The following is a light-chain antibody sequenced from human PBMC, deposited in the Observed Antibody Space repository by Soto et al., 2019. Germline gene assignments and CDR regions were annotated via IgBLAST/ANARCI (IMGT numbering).Light chain of an antibody. Sequence: QSVLTQPPSASGTPGQRVTISCSGSSSNIGTNTINWYQQFPGTAPKLLIYNNDQRPSGVPDRFSASKSGTSASLAISGLQSEDVGEYYCESWDDSLYGAVFGGGTKLTVL. V-gene: IGLV1-44*01. CDR1: SSNIGTNT. CDR3: ESWDDSLYGAV. J-gene: IGLJ2*01. CDR2: NND.